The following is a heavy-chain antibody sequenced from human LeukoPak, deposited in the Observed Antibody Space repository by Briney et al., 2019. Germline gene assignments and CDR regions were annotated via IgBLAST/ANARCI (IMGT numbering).Heavy chain of an antibody. CDR1: GYTFTIYD. CDR3: AVHLPGDYLDP. J-gene: IGHJ5*02. V-gene: IGHV1-8*01. CDR2: MNPDSGNT. Sequence: ASVKVSCKASGYTFTIYDINWVRQAAGQGLEWMGWMNPDSGNTNFAQKFQGRVTMTRNASISTAYMELSSLTSEDTAVYYCAVHLPGDYLDPWGQGTLVTVSS. D-gene: IGHD4-17*01.